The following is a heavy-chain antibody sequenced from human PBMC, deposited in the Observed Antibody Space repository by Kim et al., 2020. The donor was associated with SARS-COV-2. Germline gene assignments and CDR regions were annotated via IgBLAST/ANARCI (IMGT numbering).Heavy chain of an antibody. Sequence: ASLKGRFTISTDNAKHSLYLQMNSLRAEDPAVHYCARVPVGSSSWYYFDYWGRGTLVTVSS. V-gene: IGHV3-11*05. J-gene: IGHJ4*02. CDR3: ARVPVGSSSWYYFDY. D-gene: IGHD6-13*01.